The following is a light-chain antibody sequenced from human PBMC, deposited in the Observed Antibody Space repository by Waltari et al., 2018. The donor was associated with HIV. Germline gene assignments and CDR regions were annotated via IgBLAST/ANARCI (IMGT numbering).Light chain of an antibody. CDR2: GTA. CDR3: QQYNDWPPWT. CDR1: QSVSSN. V-gene: IGKV3-15*01. Sequence: EIVMTQSPATLSVSPGERATLPCRARQSVSSNLAWYQQKPGQPPRRLIYGTATRPTGIPARFSGSGSGTDVTLTISSLQSEDVAGYFCQQYNDWPPWTFGPGTKVEIK. J-gene: IGKJ1*01.